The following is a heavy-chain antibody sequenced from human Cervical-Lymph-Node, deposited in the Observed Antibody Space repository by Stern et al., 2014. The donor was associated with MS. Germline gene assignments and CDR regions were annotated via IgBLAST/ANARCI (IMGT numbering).Heavy chain of an antibody. CDR3: ARGLLGSENAFDI. J-gene: IGHJ3*02. V-gene: IGHV1-18*01. CDR2: SSAYNGNT. D-gene: IGHD2-15*01. CDR1: GYTFTRYG. Sequence: QLQLVQSGAEVKKPGASLKVSCNASGYTFTRYGIRWVRPPPRQALAWMGWSSAYNGNTNYAQKLQGRVTMTTDTSTSTAYMELRSLRSDDTAVYYCARGLLGSENAFDIWGQGTMVTVSS.